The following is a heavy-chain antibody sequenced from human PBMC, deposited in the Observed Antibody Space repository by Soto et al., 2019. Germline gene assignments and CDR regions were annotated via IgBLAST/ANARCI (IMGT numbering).Heavy chain of an antibody. D-gene: IGHD2-2*02. CDR1: GYTFTKYG. CDR2: IGVYNGKT. J-gene: IGHJ6*02. V-gene: IGHV1-18*04. CDR3: SRARYCTSPSCYNHYYYGMDI. Sequence: QEQLVQSGGEVKKPGASVRVSCKASGYTFTKYGITWVRQAPGQGLEWMGWIGVYNGKTNYARKLQGRVIMTADTSASTAYMEPRGLRSDDTAVYYCSRARYCTSPSCYNHYYYGMDIWGQETTVSVSS.